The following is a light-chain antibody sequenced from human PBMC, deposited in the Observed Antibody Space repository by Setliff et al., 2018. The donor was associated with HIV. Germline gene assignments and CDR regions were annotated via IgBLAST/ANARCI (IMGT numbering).Light chain of an antibody. V-gene: IGLV3-21*03. J-gene: IGLJ1*01. CDR2: DDS. Sequence: SYELTQPPSVSVAPGKTARITWGGNNIGSKSVHWYQQKPGQAPVLVVYDDSDRPSGIPERFSGSNSGNTATLTISRVEAGDEADYYCQVWDSSSDHYVFGTGTKVTV. CDR1: NIGSKS. CDR3: QVWDSSSDHYV.